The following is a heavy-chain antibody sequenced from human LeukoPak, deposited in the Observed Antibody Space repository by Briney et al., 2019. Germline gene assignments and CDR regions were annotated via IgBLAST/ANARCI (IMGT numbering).Heavy chain of an antibody. CDR3: ARRVGPTTNFDY. V-gene: IGHV3-66*01. CDR1: GFTVSSNY. D-gene: IGHD1-26*01. J-gene: IGHJ4*02. CDR2: LYSGGNT. Sequence: GGSLRLSCAASGFTVSSNYMTWVRRAPGKGLEWVSVLYSGGNTYYADSVKGRFTISRDDSKNTLYLQMNSLRAEDTAVYYSARRVGPTTNFDYWGQGTLVTVSS.